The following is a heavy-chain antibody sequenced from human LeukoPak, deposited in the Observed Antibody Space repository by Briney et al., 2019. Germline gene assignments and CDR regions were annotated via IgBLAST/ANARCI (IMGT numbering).Heavy chain of an antibody. CDR3: ATDSRITGTTGY. CDR1: GYTLTELS. D-gene: IGHD1-7*01. Sequence: GASVKASCKVSGYTLTELSMHWVRQAPGKGLEWMGGFDPEDGETIYAQKFQGRVTMTEDASTDTAYMELNSLRSEDTDVYYCATDSRITGTTGYWGQGTLVTVSS. CDR2: FDPEDGET. J-gene: IGHJ4*02. V-gene: IGHV1-24*01.